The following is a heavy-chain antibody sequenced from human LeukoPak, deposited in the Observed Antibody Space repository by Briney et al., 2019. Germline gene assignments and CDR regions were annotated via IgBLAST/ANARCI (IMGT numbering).Heavy chain of an antibody. CDR2: IRYSGSA. CDR1: GDSISTYY. J-gene: IGHJ4*02. V-gene: IGHV4-59*08. Sequence: SETRSLTCTVSGDSISTYYWSWIRQPPGKGLEWIGYIRYSGSANYNPSLRTRVTISIDTSKNQFSLKLSSVTAADTAVYHCARLVYDSRGYYFAYWGQGSPVTVSS. D-gene: IGHD3-22*01. CDR3: ARLVYDSRGYYFAY.